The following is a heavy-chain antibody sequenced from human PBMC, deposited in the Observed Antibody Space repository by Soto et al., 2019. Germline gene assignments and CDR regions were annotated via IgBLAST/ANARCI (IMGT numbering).Heavy chain of an antibody. V-gene: IGHV3-23*01. CDR2: ISGSGGST. CDR3: AKDLGLGWQQLVNNWFDP. Sequence: PGGSLRLSCAASGFTFSSYAMSWVRQAPGKGLEWVSAISGSGGSTYYADSVKGRFTISRDNSKNTLYLQMNSLRAEDTAVYYCAKDLGLGWQQLVNNWFDPWGQGTLVTSPQ. D-gene: IGHD6-13*01. J-gene: IGHJ5*02. CDR1: GFTFSSYA.